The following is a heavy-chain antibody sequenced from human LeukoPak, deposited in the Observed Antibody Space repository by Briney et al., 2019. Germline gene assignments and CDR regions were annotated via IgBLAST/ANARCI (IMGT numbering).Heavy chain of an antibody. CDR2: ISAYNGNT. Sequence: ASVKVSCKASGYTFTSYGISWVRQAPGQGLEWMGWISAYNGNTNYAQKLQGRVTMTTDTSTSTAYMELRSLRSDDTAVYYCAREGFCGGSSSRNYYYGMDVWGQGTTVTVSS. J-gene: IGHJ6*02. V-gene: IGHV1-18*01. CDR1: GYTFTSYG. D-gene: IGHD6-6*01. CDR3: AREGFCGGSSSRNYYYGMDV.